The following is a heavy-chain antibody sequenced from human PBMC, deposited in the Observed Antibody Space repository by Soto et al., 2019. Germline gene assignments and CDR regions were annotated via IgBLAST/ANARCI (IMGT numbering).Heavy chain of an antibody. V-gene: IGHV1-18*01. D-gene: IGHD2-15*01. CDR3: ARDLGGWTDY. J-gene: IGHJ4*02. Sequence: ASVKVSCKASDYTFANYGIRWVRQAPGQGPEWMGWINACNGNTNYAQKFQGRVTITTDTSASTAYMELSSLRSEDTAVYYCARDLGGWTDYWGQGTLVTVSS. CDR2: INACNGNT. CDR1: DYTFANYG.